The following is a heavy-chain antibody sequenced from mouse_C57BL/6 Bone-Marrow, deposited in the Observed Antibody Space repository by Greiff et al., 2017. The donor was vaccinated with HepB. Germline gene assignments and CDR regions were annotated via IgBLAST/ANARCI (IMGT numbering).Heavy chain of an antibody. J-gene: IGHJ3*01. Sequence: VQLQQPGAELVMPGASVKLSCKASGYTFTSYWMHWVKQRPGQGLEWIGEIDPSDSYTNYNQKFKSKSTLTVDKSSSTAYMQLSSLTSEDSAVYYCARGRHHYYGSSYGFAYWGQGTLVTVSA. CDR1: GYTFTSYW. V-gene: IGHV1-69*01. D-gene: IGHD1-1*01. CDR3: ARGRHHYYGSSYGFAY. CDR2: IDPSDSYT.